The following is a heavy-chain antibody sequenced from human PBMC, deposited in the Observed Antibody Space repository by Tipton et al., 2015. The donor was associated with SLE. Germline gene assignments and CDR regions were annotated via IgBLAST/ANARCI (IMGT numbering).Heavy chain of an antibody. CDR3: ARANPFYTGYDFDY. CDR2: MGPNSGNT. CDR1: GHTFASYD. D-gene: IGHD5-12*01. Sequence: QVQLVQSGAEVKKPGASVRVSCKASGHTFASYDINWVRQAPRQGLEWMGWMGPNSGNTGYAQKFQGRVTMTRNTSTTTAYMELRSLRSDGTAVYYCARANPFYTGYDFDYWGQGTLVTVSS. J-gene: IGHJ4*02. V-gene: IGHV1-8*01.